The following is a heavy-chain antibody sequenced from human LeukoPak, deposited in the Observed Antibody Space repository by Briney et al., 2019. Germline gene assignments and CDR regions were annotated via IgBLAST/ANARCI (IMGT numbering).Heavy chain of an antibody. J-gene: IGHJ4*02. CDR3: ARDRVAAAGTFRVLFDY. D-gene: IGHD6-13*01. CDR1: GFTFSSYS. CDR2: ISSSGSTI. V-gene: IGHV3-48*04. Sequence: PGGSLRLSCAASGFTFSSYSMNWVRQAPGKGLEWVSYISSSGSTIYYADSVKGRFTISRDNAKNSLYLQMNSLRAEDTAVYYCARDRVAAAGTFRVLFDYWGQGTLVTVSS.